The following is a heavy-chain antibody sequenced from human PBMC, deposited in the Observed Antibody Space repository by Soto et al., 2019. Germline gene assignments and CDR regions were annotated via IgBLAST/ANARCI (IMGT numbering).Heavy chain of an antibody. J-gene: IGHJ4*02. CDR2: IYYLGRT. CDR3: ARDPAGVTHFDY. V-gene: IGHV4-59*01. D-gene: IGHD3-10*01. Sequence: SETLSLTCTVDSISTYYWNWIRQPPGKGLEWIGYIYYLGRTNYNSSLKSRITMSIDTSKNQFSLKLSSVTAADTAIYYCARDPAGVTHFDYWGQGAPVTVSS. CDR1: SISTYY.